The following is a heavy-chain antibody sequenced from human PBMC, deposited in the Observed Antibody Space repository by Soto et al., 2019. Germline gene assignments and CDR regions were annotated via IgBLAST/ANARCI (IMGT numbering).Heavy chain of an antibody. J-gene: IGHJ4*02. Sequence: SETLSLTCTVSGGSITSYYWSWIRQSPGKGLELIGYMYLSGSTKYNPSLKSRVIISGDTSKDQFSLKLSPVTAADTAVYYCARRCCGSTSCYDGAYYFDSWGQGNLVTVSS. CDR1: GGSITSYY. CDR3: ARRCCGSTSCYDGAYYFDS. V-gene: IGHV4-59*08. D-gene: IGHD2-2*01. CDR2: MYLSGST.